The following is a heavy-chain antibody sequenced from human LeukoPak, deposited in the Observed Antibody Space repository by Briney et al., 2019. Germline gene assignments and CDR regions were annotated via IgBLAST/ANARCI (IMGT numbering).Heavy chain of an antibody. V-gene: IGHV3-23*01. D-gene: IGHD1-26*01. Sequence: GGSLRLSCAASGFTFSTYAMTWVRQAPGKGLEWVSGISTGGDRTYYADSVKGRFTISRDNSKNTLYLQMNSLRAEDTAEYYCARSAVGTSCCTAVDYWGQGTLVTVSS. CDR2: ISTGGDRT. CDR1: GFTFSTYA. J-gene: IGHJ4*02. CDR3: ARSAVGTSCCTAVDY.